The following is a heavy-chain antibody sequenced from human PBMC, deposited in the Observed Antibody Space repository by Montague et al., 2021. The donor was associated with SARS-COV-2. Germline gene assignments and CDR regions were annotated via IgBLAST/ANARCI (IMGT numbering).Heavy chain of an antibody. CDR3: ARDGFYYDRSGPSNFDY. D-gene: IGHD3-22*01. Sequence: SETLSLTCTVSVGSISGNNCYWGWIRQPPGKALEWIGSIYYNGSTYYNPSLKSRVTMSVDTSENQFSLKLSSVTAADTAVYYCARDGFYYDRSGPSNFDYWGQGPLVTVSS. J-gene: IGHJ4*02. CDR2: IYYNGST. V-gene: IGHV4-39*07. CDR1: VGSISGNNCY.